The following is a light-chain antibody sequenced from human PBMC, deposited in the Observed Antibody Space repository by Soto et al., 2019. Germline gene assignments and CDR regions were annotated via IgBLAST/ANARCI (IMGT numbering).Light chain of an antibody. J-gene: IGLJ2*01. V-gene: IGLV2-14*03. CDR2: EVS. Sequence: QSALTQPASVSGSPGQSITISCTGTSSDVGGYNYVSWYQQHPGKAPKLIIYEVSNRPSGVSNRLSGSKSDNTASLTISGLQAEDEADYYCSSYTTSSTVVFGGGTKLTVL. CDR3: SSYTTSSTVV. CDR1: SSDVGGYNY.